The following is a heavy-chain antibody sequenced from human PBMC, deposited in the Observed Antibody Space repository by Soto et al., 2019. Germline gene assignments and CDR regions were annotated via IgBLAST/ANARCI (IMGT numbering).Heavy chain of an antibody. D-gene: IGHD1-26*01. V-gene: IGHV3-11*01. J-gene: IGHJ4*02. CDR1: GFTFSDYY. CDR3: AKRAESSGSPELDY. Sequence: KAGGSLRLSCAASGFTFSDYYMSWIRQAPGKGLEWVSYISSSGSTIYYADSVKGRFTISRDNAKNSLYLQMNSLRAEDTAVYYCAKRAESSGSPELDYWGQGTLVTVSS. CDR2: ISSSGSTI.